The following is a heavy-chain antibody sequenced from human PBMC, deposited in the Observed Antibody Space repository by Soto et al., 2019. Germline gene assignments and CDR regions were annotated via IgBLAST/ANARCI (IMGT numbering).Heavy chain of an antibody. J-gene: IGHJ6*02. Sequence: SVKVSCKASGGTFSSYAISWVRQAPGQGLEWMGGIIPIFGTANYAQKFQGRVTITADESTSTAYMELSSLRSEDTAVYYCARHPGVPRGIYYYGMDIWGQGTTVTVSS. CDR1: GGTFSSYA. V-gene: IGHV1-69*13. CDR3: ARHPGVPRGIYYYGMDI. D-gene: IGHD3-10*01. CDR2: IIPIFGTA.